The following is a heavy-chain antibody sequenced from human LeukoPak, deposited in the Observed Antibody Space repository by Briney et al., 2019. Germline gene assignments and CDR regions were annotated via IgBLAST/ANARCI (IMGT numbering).Heavy chain of an antibody. D-gene: IGHD3-10*01. CDR3: AETQYYYGSGSLYGMDV. J-gene: IGHJ6*02. Sequence: ASVKVSCKASGYTFTGYYMHWVRQAPGQGLEWMGWINPNSGGTNYAQKFQGRVTMTRDTSISTAYMELSRLRSDDTAVYYCAETQYYYGSGSLYGMDVWGQGTTVTVSS. CDR2: INPNSGGT. CDR1: GYTFTGYY. V-gene: IGHV1-2*02.